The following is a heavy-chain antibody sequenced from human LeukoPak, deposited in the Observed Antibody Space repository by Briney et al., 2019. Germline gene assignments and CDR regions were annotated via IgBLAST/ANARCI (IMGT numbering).Heavy chain of an antibody. V-gene: IGHV4-38-2*02. J-gene: IGHJ5*02. CDR2: IYHSGST. D-gene: IGHD3-22*01. CDR1: GYSISSGYY. Sequence: SETLSLTCTVSGYSISSGYYWGWIRQPPGKGLEWIGSIYHSGSTYYNPSLKSRVTISVDTSKNQFPLKLSSVTAADTAVYYCARDQSYDSSGNNWFDPWGQGTLVTVSS. CDR3: ARDQSYDSSGNNWFDP.